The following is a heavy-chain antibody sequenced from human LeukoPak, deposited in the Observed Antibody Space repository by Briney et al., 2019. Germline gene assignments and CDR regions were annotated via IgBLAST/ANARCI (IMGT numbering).Heavy chain of an antibody. CDR2: INHSGST. D-gene: IGHD1-14*01. CDR3: ATNVPGTTYFDP. Sequence: SETLSLTCAVYGVSLSGYYWTWIRQPPGKGLEWIGEINHSGSTNYNPSLKSRVTISVDTSKNQFSLNLTPVTAADTAIYYCATNVPGTTYFDPWGQGTLVTVSP. J-gene: IGHJ4*02. CDR1: GVSLSGYY. V-gene: IGHV4-34*01.